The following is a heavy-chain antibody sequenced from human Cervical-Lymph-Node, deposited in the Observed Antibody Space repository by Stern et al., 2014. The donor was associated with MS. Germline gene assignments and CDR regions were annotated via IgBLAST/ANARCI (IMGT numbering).Heavy chain of an antibody. J-gene: IGHJ6*02. Sequence: VQRVESGGGVVQPGRSLRLSCAAFGFTFSSYGMPWVRQALGKGLEWAAVISYDGSNKYYADCVKGRFTISRDNSKNTLYLQMNSLRAEDTAVYYCAKSSSPSHYYYYGMDVWGQGTTVTVSS. CDR1: GFTFSSYG. D-gene: IGHD6-6*01. V-gene: IGHV3-30*18. CDR3: AKSSSPSHYYYYGMDV. CDR2: ISYDGSNK.